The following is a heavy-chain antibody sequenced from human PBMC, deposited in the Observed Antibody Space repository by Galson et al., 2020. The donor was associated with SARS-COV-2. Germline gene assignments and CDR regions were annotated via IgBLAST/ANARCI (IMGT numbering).Heavy chain of an antibody. CDR1: GFTFSSYW. Sequence: GESLKISCAASGFTFSSYWMSWVRQAPGKGLEWVANIKQDGSEKYYVDSVKGRFTISRDNAKNSLYLQMNSLRAEDTAVYYCASGVPAMADWGQGTLVTVSS. CDR3: ASGVPAMAD. D-gene: IGHD5-18*01. CDR2: IKQDGSEK. V-gene: IGHV3-7*05. J-gene: IGHJ4*02.